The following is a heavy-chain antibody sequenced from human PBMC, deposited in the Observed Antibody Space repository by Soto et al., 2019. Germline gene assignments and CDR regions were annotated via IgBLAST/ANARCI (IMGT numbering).Heavy chain of an antibody. Sequence: GGSLRLSCAASGFTFSSYAMSWVRQAPGKGLEWVSAISGSGGSTYYADSVKGRFTISRDNSKNTLYLQMNSLRAEDTAVYYCAKAPTVTTIFYYYMDVWGKGTTVTVSS. J-gene: IGHJ6*03. D-gene: IGHD4-17*01. CDR3: AKAPTVTTIFYYYMDV. CDR2: ISGSGGST. CDR1: GFTFSSYA. V-gene: IGHV3-23*01.